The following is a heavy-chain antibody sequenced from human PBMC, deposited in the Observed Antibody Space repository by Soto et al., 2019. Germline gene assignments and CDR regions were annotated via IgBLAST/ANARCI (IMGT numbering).Heavy chain of an antibody. CDR1: GFTFSSFG. V-gene: IGHV3-33*01. CDR3: ARDASYYSLWSGYYPSRNGMDV. D-gene: IGHD3-3*01. CDR2: IWYDGSKK. J-gene: IGHJ6*02. Sequence: QVQVVESGGGVVQPGRSLRLSCAASGFTFSSFGMHWVRQAPGKGLEWVSLIWYDGSKKSYGDSVQGRFTISRDNSRNTVYLQMNSLRADDTAVYYCARDASYYSLWSGYYPSRNGMDVWGQGTKVTVSS.